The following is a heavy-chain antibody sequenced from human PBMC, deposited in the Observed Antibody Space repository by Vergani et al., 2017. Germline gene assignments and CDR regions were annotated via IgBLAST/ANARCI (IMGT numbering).Heavy chain of an antibody. CDR1: GYSFTTYW. J-gene: IGHJ4*02. D-gene: IGHD6-13*01. CDR2: IYPANSDT. Sequence: EVQLVQSGAEVKKPGESLKISCKGSGYSFTTYWIGWVRQMPGKGLEWMGIIYPANSDTKYSPSFQGQVTISADKSITTAYLQWSSLKASDTAMYYCARRMKNSSSWYFDYWGQGTLVTVSS. CDR3: ARRMKNSSSWYFDY. V-gene: IGHV5-51*01.